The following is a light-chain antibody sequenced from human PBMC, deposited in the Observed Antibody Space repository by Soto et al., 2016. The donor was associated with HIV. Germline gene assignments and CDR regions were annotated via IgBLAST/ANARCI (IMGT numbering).Light chain of an antibody. CDR2: GKN. CDR1: SLRSYY. CDR3: NSRDSSGNHLV. V-gene: IGLV3-19*01. Sequence: SELTQDPAVSVALGQTVRITCQGDSLRSYYASWYQQKPGQAPVLVIYGKNNRPSGIPDRFSGSSSGNTASLTITGAQAEDEADYYCNSRDSSGNHLVFGGGTKLTV. J-gene: IGLJ2*01.